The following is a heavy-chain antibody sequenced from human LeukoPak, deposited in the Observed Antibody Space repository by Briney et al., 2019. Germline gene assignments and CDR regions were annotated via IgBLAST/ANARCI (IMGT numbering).Heavy chain of an antibody. CDR2: ISYDGSDE. V-gene: IGHV3-30*04. J-gene: IGHJ4*02. CDR3: AKIGDTAMVTY. Sequence: GGSLRLSCVASGLAFSSYSMHWVRQAPGKGLEWVGVISYDGSDEYYTDSVKGRFTISRDNSKNTLYLQMNSLRAEDTAVYYCAKIGDTAMVTYWGQGTLVTVSS. CDR1: GLAFSSYS. D-gene: IGHD5-18*01.